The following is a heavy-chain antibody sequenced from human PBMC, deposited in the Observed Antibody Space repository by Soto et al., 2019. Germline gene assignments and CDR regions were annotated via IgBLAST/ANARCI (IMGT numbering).Heavy chain of an antibody. CDR3: ARFCYVASSSSPTCAYGLDV. CDR1: GGPFRGNY. D-gene: IGHD2-2*01. V-gene: IGHV4-34*01. J-gene: IGHJ6*02. Sequence: QVHLQQWGAGLLKPPATLSLTCGVSGGPFRGNYWTWIRPPPGKGLQCLGEINHSGRTNYNPTLRSRVTISEAASRNQFSLNLNSVTAADTAVYYCARFCYVASSSSPTCAYGLDVWGLGTTVTVSS. CDR2: INHSGRT.